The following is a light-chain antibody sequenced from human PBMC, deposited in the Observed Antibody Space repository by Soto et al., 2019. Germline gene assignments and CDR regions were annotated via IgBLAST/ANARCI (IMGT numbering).Light chain of an antibody. CDR1: SSSIGAGYD. Sequence: QSVLTQPPSVSGAPGQRVTISCAGSSSSIGAGYDVHWYQQLPGAAPKLLIYANSNRPSGVPGRFSGSKSGTSASLAITGLQAEHEADYYCQYYDSSLSGYVFGPGTKVTVL. CDR2: ANS. J-gene: IGLJ1*01. CDR3: QYYDSSLSGYV. V-gene: IGLV1-40*01.